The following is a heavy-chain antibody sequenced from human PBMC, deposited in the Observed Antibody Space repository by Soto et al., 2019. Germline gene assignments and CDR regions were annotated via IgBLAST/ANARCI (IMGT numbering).Heavy chain of an antibody. Sequence: SAILSLTCSVCCTSIMMYYWRWIRQRPGKGVGWIGYGYVSDYTRYSSALKNRVAISVDTYKSQFYLRLNSVPAADPDLYYCSSSAGHPGDFFYYSGMDVWALGTTVTVSS. CDR3: SSSAGHPGDFFYYSGMDV. CDR1: CTSIMMYY. D-gene: IGHD3-16*01. V-gene: IGHV4-59*01. CDR2: GYVSDYT. J-gene: IGHJ6*02.